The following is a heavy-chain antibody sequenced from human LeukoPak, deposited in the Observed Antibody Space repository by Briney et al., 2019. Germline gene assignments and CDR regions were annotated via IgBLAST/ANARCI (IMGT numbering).Heavy chain of an antibody. CDR1: GYTFTSYY. J-gene: IGHJ4*02. CDR2: INPSGGST. Sequence: ASXXVSCKASGYTFTSYYMHWVRQAPGQGLEWMGIINPSGGSTSYAQKFQGRVTMTRDTSTSTVYMELSSLRSEDTAVYYCARDGSQLTFPFDYWGQGTLVTVSS. CDR3: ARDGSQLTFPFDY. V-gene: IGHV1-46*01. D-gene: IGHD4/OR15-4a*01.